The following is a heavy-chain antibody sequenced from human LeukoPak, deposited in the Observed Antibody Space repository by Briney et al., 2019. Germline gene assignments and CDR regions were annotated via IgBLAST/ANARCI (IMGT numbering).Heavy chain of an antibody. D-gene: IGHD2-21*02. V-gene: IGHV3-23*01. CDR2: ISGSGDNT. Sequence: LTGGSLRLSCAASGFTFSSYAMSWVRQAPGKGLEWVLAISGSGDNTYYADSVKGRFTVSRDNSKNTLYVQMKSLRAEDTAVYYCAKDFVVVPGNVNYFDYCGQGTLVTVSS. CDR3: AKDFVVVPGNVNYFDY. CDR1: GFTFSSYA. J-gene: IGHJ4*02.